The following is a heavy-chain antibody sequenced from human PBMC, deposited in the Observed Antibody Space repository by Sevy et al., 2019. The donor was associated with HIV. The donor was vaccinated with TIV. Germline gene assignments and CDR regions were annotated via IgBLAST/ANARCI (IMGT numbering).Heavy chain of an antibody. J-gene: IGHJ6*04. V-gene: IGHV4-39*02. CDR1: GGSISENIYY. D-gene: IGHD3-9*01. Sequence: SETLSLTCTVSGGSISENIYYWGWIRQPPGKGREWIGSIYYSGITYYNPSLKSRATISIDTSENHLSLRLTSVTAADTAVYYCARILTTVLTYYIDVWGMGTTVTVSS. CDR3: ARILTTVLTYYIDV. CDR2: IYYSGIT.